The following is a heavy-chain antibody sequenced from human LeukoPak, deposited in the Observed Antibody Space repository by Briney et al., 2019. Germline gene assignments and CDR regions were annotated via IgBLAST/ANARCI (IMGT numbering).Heavy chain of an antibody. J-gene: IGHJ4*02. CDR3: ARIAGGGTVITH. Sequence: GGSLRLSCAASRFTFSTYGMHWVRQAPGKRLEWVAVTWYDGSYKYYGDSVKGRFTISRDNSKNTLYLQMASLRVEDTAVYYCARIAGGGTVITHWGQGTLVTVSS. V-gene: IGHV3-33*01. CDR1: RFTFSTYG. CDR2: TWYDGSYK. D-gene: IGHD4-23*01.